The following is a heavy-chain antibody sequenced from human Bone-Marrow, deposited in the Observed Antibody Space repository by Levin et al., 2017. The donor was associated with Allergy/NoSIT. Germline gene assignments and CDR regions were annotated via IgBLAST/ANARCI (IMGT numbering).Heavy chain of an antibody. J-gene: IGHJ4*02. D-gene: IGHD6-6*01. CDR1: GGSISSYY. CDR3: ARVPVEYSSSFHFDY. Sequence: PSETLSLTCTVSGGSISSYYWSWIRQPPGKGLEWIGYIYYSGSTNYNPSLKSRVTISVDTSKNQFSLKLSSVTAADTAVYYCARVPVEYSSSFHFDYWGQGTLVTVSS. V-gene: IGHV4-59*01. CDR2: IYYSGST.